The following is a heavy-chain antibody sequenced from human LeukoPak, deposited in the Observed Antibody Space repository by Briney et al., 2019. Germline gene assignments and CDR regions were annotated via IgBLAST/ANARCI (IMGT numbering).Heavy chain of an antibody. CDR1: GFTFSTYA. V-gene: IGHV3-33*01. J-gene: IGHJ4*02. Sequence: SGGSLRLSCAASGFTFSTYAMHWVRQAPGKGLQWVAVIWYDGINKYYADSVKGRFTISRDNSKNSLYLQMNSLRAEDTALYYCARDGGYFTYNYWGQGALVTVSS. CDR3: ARDGGYFTYNY. D-gene: IGHD3-16*01. CDR2: IWYDGINK.